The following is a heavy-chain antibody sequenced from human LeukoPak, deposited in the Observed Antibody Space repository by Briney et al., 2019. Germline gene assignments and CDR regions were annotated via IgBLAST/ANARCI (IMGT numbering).Heavy chain of an antibody. Sequence: GGSLRLSCTASGCTFGAYAMSWVRQAPGKGLEWVSGINGLGGSTYYAHSVKGRFTISRDNSKSRLYLQMGSLRAEDTAVYYCAKAPREGYAPFDYWGQGTLVTVSS. D-gene: IGHD5-24*01. CDR2: INGLGGST. CDR3: AKAPREGYAPFDY. V-gene: IGHV3-23*01. CDR1: GCTFGAYA. J-gene: IGHJ4*02.